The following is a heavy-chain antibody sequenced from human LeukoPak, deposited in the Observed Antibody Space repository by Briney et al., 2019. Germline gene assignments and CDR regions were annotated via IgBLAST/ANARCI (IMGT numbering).Heavy chain of an antibody. D-gene: IGHD6-19*01. CDR1: GFTFTSYS. V-gene: IGHV3-21*01. CDR3: TRLTSGWPDF. CDR2: ISSNSGTYI. J-gene: IGHJ4*02. Sequence: GGSLRLSCAASGFTFTSYSMNWVRQAPGKGLEWVSAISSNSGTYIYYAYSVKGRFTIARDNAKSSVYLQMHSLRAEDTGVYYCTRLTSGWPDFWGQGTLVTVSS.